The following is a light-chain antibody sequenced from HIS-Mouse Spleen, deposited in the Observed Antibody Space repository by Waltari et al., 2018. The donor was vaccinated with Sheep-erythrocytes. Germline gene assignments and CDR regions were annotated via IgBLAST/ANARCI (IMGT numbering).Light chain of an antibody. V-gene: IGLV3-10*01. Sequence: SSELTQPPSVSVSPGQTARNTCPGDALPKKSAYWYQQKSGQAPVLVIYEDSKRPSGIPERFSGSSSGTMATLTISGAQVEDEADYYCYSTDSSGNHYVFGTGTKVTVL. CDR2: EDS. CDR1: ALPKKS. J-gene: IGLJ1*01. CDR3: YSTDSSGNHYV.